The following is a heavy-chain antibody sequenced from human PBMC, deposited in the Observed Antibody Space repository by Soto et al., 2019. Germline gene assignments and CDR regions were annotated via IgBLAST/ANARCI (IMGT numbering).Heavy chain of an antibody. J-gene: IGHJ5*02. CDR3: ARFKGGTPNWFDP. Sequence: QVQLQESGPGLVKPSGTQSLTCAVSSGSINSTNWWGWVRQPPGKGLEWIGEIYHSGTTNYNPSLKSRVTISVDRPKNQFSLKPTSLTAADTAVYYCARFKGGTPNWFDPWGQGTLVTASS. CDR2: IYHSGTT. CDR1: SGSINSTNW. V-gene: IGHV4-4*02.